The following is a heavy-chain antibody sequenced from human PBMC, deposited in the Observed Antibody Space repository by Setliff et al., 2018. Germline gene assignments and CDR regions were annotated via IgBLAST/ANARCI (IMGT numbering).Heavy chain of an antibody. CDR1: GYTLTNYY. J-gene: IGHJ3*02. CDR3: ARDRYYNSWSGTSITAPHDAFDI. D-gene: IGHD3-3*01. V-gene: IGHV1-46*03. CDR2: INPSGGLT. Sequence: ASVKVSCKASGYTLTNYYMHWVRQAPGQGLGWRGIINPSGGLTRYAQKCQGRVTMTRDTSTSTVYMEVSSMRSEDTAVYYCARDRYYNSWSGTSITAPHDAFDIWGQGTMVTVSS.